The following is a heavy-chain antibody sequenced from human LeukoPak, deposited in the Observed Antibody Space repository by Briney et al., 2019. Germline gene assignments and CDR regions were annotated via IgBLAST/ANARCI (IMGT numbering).Heavy chain of an antibody. CDR1: GYSISSGYY. CDR2: MYHSGST. V-gene: IGHV4-38-2*01. CDR3: ARERITMVVVPITFFDY. J-gene: IGHJ4*02. Sequence: PETLSLTCGVSGYSISSGYYWGWIRQPPGKGLEWIGSMYHSGSTYYNPSLKSRVTISVDTSKNQFSLKLSSVTAADTAVYYCARERITMVVVPITFFDYWGQGTLVTVSS. D-gene: IGHD3-22*01.